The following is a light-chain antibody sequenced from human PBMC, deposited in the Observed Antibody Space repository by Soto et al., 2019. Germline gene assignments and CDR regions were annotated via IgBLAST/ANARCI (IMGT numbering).Light chain of an antibody. J-gene: IGLJ1*01. Sequence: QSALTQPPSASATPGQRVTISCSGSNSNIGTNTVNWYQQLPGTAPRLLIYTNNQRPSGVPQRFSGCKTGTSASLAIGGLQSEDGADYYCAAWDDSLGAYVFGTGTKVTVL. V-gene: IGLV1-44*01. CDR1: NSNIGTNT. CDR2: TNN. CDR3: AAWDDSLGAYV.